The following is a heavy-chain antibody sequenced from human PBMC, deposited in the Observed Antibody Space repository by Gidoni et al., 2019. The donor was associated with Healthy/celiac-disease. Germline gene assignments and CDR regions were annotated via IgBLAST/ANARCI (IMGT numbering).Heavy chain of an antibody. CDR1: GFTVSSYA. D-gene: IGHD2-2*01. J-gene: IGHJ4*02. Sequence: EVQLLESGGGLVQPGGSLRLSCAASGFTVSSYAMSWVRQAPGKGLEWVSAISGSGGSTYYADSVKGRFTISRDNSKNTLYLQMNSLRAEDTAVYYCAKDRDVVVPAALLLLDYWGQGTLVTVSS. CDR2: ISGSGGST. V-gene: IGHV3-23*01. CDR3: AKDRDVVVPAALLLLDY.